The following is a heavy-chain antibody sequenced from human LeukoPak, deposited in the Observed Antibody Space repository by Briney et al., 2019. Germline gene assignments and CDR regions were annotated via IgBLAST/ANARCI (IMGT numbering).Heavy chain of an antibody. Sequence: SETLSLTCTVSGGSISSSYWSWIRQPPGKGLEWIGYIYHSGDTNSNPSLKSRVTISMDTSKNQFSLKLSSVAAADTAVYYCARHNFARPFDYWGQETQVTVSS. V-gene: IGHV4-59*08. CDR3: ARHNFARPFDY. D-gene: IGHD6-6*01. J-gene: IGHJ4*02. CDR1: GGSISSSY. CDR2: IYHSGDT.